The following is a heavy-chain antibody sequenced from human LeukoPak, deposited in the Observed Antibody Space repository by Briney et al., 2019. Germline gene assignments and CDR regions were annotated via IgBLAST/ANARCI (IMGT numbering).Heavy chain of an antibody. D-gene: IGHD1-26*01. CDR2: IYSGGST. V-gene: IGHV3-53*01. J-gene: IGHJ4*02. CDR1: GFTVSTNY. CDR3: ASGIVGALDY. Sequence: GGSLRLSCAPSGFTVSTNYMSWVRQAPGRGLEWVSAIYSGGSTYYADSVKGRFTISRDNSKNTLYLQMNSLRAEDTAVYYCASGIVGALDYWGQGTLVTVSS.